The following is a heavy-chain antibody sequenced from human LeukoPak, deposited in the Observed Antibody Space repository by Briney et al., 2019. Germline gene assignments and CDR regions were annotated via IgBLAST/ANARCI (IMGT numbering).Heavy chain of an antibody. CDR1: GGSFSGYY. Sequence: KPSETLSLTCAVYGGSFSGYYWSWIRQPPGKGLEWIGEINHSRSTNYNPSLKSRVTISVDTSKNQFSLKLSSVTAADTAVYYCARGVFLVPWSDYYYYYMDVWGKGTPVTVSS. CDR3: ARGVFLVPWSDYYYYYMDV. D-gene: IGHD3-3*01. J-gene: IGHJ6*03. V-gene: IGHV4-34*01. CDR2: INHSRST.